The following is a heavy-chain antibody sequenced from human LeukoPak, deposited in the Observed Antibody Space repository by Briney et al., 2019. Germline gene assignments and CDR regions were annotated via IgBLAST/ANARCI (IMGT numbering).Heavy chain of an antibody. CDR2: ISGRGDST. D-gene: IGHD2-21*01. CDR3: AKSSTRIAPLGYFDY. J-gene: IGHJ4*02. CDR1: GFTFSNYA. V-gene: IGHV3-23*01. Sequence: GGSLRLSCVASGFTFSNYAMNWVRQAPGKGLEWVAVISGRGDSTYFPDSVKGRLTISRDDSKNMVFLQMNSLRVEDTAIYYCAKSSTRIAPLGYFDYWGQGALVTVSS.